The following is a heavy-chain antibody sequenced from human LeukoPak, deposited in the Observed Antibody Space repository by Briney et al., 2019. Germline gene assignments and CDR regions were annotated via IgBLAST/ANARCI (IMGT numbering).Heavy chain of an antibody. V-gene: IGHV3-23*01. CDR2: ISDSGTST. CDR1: GFTFGSSA. Sequence: PGGSLRLSCAVSGFTFGSSAMNWVRQAPGKGLDWVSSISDSGTSTDYADSVKGRFTISRDNSKNTLYLQMNSLRAEDTAVYYCAKDLSGYRGFFDYWGQGTLVTVSS. CDR3: AKDLSGYRGFFDY. D-gene: IGHD3-22*01. J-gene: IGHJ4*02.